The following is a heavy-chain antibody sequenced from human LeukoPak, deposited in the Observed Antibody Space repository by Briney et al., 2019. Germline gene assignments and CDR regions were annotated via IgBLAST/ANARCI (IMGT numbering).Heavy chain of an antibody. CDR2: IYPGDSDT. D-gene: IGHD6-19*01. CDR1: GYSFTSYW. CDR3: ARLIAVAGTGWFDP. J-gene: IGHJ5*02. Sequence: PGESLKISCKGSGYSFTSYWIGWARQMPGKGLEWMGIIYPGDSDTRYSPSFQGQVTVSADKSISTAYLQWSSLKASDTAMYYCARLIAVAGTGWFDPWGQGTLVTVSS. V-gene: IGHV5-51*01.